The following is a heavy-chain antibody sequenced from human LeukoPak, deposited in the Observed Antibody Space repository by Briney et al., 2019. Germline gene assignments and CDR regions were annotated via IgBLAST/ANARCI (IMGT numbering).Heavy chain of an antibody. CDR1: GGSISSNGYY. J-gene: IGHJ4*02. CDR2: VYYSGNT. Sequence: SGTLSLTCGVSGGSISSNGYYWGWIRQPPGKGLEWIGSVYYSGNTYYKPSLRSRVTISVDTSKNKFSLRLSSVTATDTAVYYCARLSSRDSEFDYWGQGTLVTVSS. CDR3: ARLSSRDSEFDY. V-gene: IGHV4-39*01. D-gene: IGHD2-15*01.